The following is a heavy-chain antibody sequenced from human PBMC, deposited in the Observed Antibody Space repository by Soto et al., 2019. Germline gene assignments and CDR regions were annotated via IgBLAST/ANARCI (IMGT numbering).Heavy chain of an antibody. CDR1: GYTFTSYD. CDR2: MNPNSGNT. D-gene: IGHD3-3*01. Sequence: ASVKVSCKASGYTFTSYDINWVRQATGQGLEWMGWMNPNSGNTGYTQKFQGRVTMTRNTSISTAYMELSSLRSEDTAVYYCASGTIFGVVITDYWGQGTLVTVSS. V-gene: IGHV1-8*01. J-gene: IGHJ4*02. CDR3: ASGTIFGVVITDY.